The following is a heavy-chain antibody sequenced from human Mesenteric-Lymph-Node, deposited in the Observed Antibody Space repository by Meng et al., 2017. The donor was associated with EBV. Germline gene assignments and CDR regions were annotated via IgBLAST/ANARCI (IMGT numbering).Heavy chain of an antibody. CDR1: GFTFSYYW. Sequence: EGQRVGSGGGLVQPGGSLRLSCAASGFTFSYYWMHWVRQAPGKGLVWVSRINTYGSSTSYADSVQGRFTISRDNAKGTLYLQMNSLRAEDTAMYYCARERRVGWGQGTLVTVSS. J-gene: IGHJ4*02. V-gene: IGHV3-74*01. CDR2: INTYGSST. CDR3: ARERRVG.